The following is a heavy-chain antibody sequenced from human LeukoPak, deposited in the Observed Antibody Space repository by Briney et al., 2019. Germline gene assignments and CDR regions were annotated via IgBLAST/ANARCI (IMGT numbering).Heavy chain of an antibody. J-gene: IGHJ3*02. V-gene: IGHV3-53*01. Sequence: GGSLRLSCAASGFTFSSYAMSWVRQAPGKGLEWVSVIYSGGSTYYADSVKGRFTISRDNSKNTLYLQMNSLRAEDTAVYYCARTSGWYGDGAFDIWGQGTMVTVSS. CDR1: GFTFSSYA. D-gene: IGHD6-19*01. CDR3: ARTSGWYGDGAFDI. CDR2: IYSGGST.